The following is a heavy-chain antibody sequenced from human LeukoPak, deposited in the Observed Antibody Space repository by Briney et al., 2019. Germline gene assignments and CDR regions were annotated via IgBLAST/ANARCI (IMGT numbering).Heavy chain of an antibody. Sequence: SVKVSCKASGGTFSSYAISWVRQAPGQGLEWMGGIIPIFGTANYAQKFQGRVTITTDESTSTAYMELSSLRSEDTAVYYCARSRGDYVGWFDPWGQGTLVTVSS. CDR2: IIPIFGTA. V-gene: IGHV1-69*05. CDR3: ARSRGDYVGWFDP. CDR1: GGTFSSYA. D-gene: IGHD4-23*01. J-gene: IGHJ5*02.